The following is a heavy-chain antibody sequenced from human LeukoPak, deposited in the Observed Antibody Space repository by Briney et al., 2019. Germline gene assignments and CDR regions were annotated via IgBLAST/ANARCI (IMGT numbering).Heavy chain of an antibody. Sequence: GGSLRLSCAASGFTFSSYSMNWVRQAPGKGLEWVSYISSSSSYIYYADSVKGRFTISRDNAKNSLYLQMNSLRAEDTAVYYCARALIRYCSGGSCYSENAFDIWGQGTMVTVSS. V-gene: IGHV3-21*05. CDR1: GFTFSSYS. D-gene: IGHD2-15*01. CDR3: ARALIRYCSGGSCYSENAFDI. J-gene: IGHJ3*02. CDR2: ISSSSSYI.